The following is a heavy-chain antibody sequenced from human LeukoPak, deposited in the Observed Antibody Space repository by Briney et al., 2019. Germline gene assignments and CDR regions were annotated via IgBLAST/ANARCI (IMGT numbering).Heavy chain of an antibody. CDR3: ARDPCGGDCYSDS. D-gene: IGHD2-21*02. CDR2: IIPILGIA. CDR1: GGTFSSYA. J-gene: IGHJ4*02. Sequence: ASVKVSCKASGGTFSSYAISWVRQAPGQGLEWMGRIIPILGIANYAQRFQGRVTITADKSTSTAYMELSSLRSEDTAVYYCARDPCGGDCYSDSWGQGTLVTVSS. V-gene: IGHV1-69*04.